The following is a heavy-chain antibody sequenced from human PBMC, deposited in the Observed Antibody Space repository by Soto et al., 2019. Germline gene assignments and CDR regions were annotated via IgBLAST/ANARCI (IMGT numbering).Heavy chain of an antibody. D-gene: IGHD3-22*01. V-gene: IGHV1-46*01. Sequence: KVSCKASGYTFTSYYMHWVRQAPGQGLEWMGIINPSGGSTSYAQKFQGRVTMTRATSTSTVYMELSSLRSEDTAVYYCARAPYYYDSSGYPWGQGTLVTVSS. CDR2: INPSGGST. CDR1: GYTFTSYY. CDR3: ARAPYYYDSSGYP. J-gene: IGHJ4*02.